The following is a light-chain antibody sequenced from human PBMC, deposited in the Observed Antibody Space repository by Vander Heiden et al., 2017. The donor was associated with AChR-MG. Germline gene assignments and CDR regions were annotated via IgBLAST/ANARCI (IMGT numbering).Light chain of an antibody. CDR2: GNS. CDR1: SSNIGAGYD. CDR3: QSYDSSLSAQVV. Sequence: QSVLTPPPSVSGAPGQRVTISCTGSSSNIGAGYDVHWYQQLPGTAPNRLIYGNSNRPSGVPDRFSGSKSGTSASLAITGLQAEDEADYYCQSYDSSLSAQVVFGGGTKLTVL. J-gene: IGLJ2*01. V-gene: IGLV1-40*01.